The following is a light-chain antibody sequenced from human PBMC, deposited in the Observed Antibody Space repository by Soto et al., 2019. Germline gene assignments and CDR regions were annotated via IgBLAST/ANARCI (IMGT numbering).Light chain of an antibody. CDR3: QQYGSSSIT. CDR2: GAS. Sequence: EIVMTQSPATLSLSPGERATLSFMASQSVSSYLACYQQKPGQAPRLLIYGASSRATGIPDRFSGSGSGTDFTLTISRLEPEDFAVYYCQQYGSSSITFGQGTRLEIK. V-gene: IGKV3-20*01. CDR1: QSVSSY. J-gene: IGKJ5*01.